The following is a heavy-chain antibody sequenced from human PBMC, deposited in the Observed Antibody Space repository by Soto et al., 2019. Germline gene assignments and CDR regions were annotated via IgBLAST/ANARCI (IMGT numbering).Heavy chain of an antibody. CDR1: GGSVSSGDYY. CDR3: ARIPVDTSMIYWIDP. CDR2: IYYSGST. Sequence: PSETLSLTCTVSGGSVSSGDYYWSWIRQPPGKGLEWIGNIYYSGSTNYNPSLKSRATISVDTSKNQFSLKVSSATAADTAVYYCARIPVDTSMIYWIDPWGQGTLVTVSS. V-gene: IGHV4-61*08. D-gene: IGHD5-18*01. J-gene: IGHJ5*02.